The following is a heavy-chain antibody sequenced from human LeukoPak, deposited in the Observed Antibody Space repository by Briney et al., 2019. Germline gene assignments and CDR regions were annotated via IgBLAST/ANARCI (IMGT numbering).Heavy chain of an antibody. CDR3: ARGQLRNNIAAAFYL. CDR2: IYTSGST. V-gene: IGHV4-61*02. Sequence: SSETLSLTCTVSGGSISSSSYYWGWIRQPAGKGLEWIGRIYTSGSTNYNPSLKSRVTMSVDTSKNQFSLKLSSVTAADTAVYYCARGQLRNNIAAAFYLWGQGTLVTVSS. CDR1: GGSISSSSYY. D-gene: IGHD6-13*01. J-gene: IGHJ4*02.